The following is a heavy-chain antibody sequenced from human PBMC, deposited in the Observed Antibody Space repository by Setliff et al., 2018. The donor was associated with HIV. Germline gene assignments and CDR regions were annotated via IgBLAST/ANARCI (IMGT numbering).Heavy chain of an antibody. CDR1: RGSISSTSHY. CDR2: IYYSGRT. J-gene: IGHJ5*02. D-gene: IGHD3-3*01. V-gene: IGHV4-39*07. CDR3: VRNYEWALGT. Sequence: PSETLSLTCIVSRGSISSTSHYWGWVRQSPGRRLEWIGSIYYSGRTYYNPSLKSRVTMSVDTSTNQFSLDLTSVTASDTAVYFCVRNYEWALGTWGQGLLVTVSS.